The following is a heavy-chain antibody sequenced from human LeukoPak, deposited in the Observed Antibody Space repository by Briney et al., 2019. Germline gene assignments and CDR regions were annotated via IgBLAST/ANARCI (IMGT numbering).Heavy chain of an antibody. CDR2: ISYDGSNK. Sequence: GRSLRLSCAASGFTFSSYVHWVRQAPGKGLEWVAVISYDGSNKYYADSVKGRFTISRDNSENTLYLQMNSLRAEDTAVYYCARRQRLLWFGELLRDDYYGMDVWGKGTTVTVSS. CDR3: ARRQRLLWFGELLRDDYYGMDV. V-gene: IGHV3-30*04. CDR1: GFTFSSY. D-gene: IGHD3-10*01. J-gene: IGHJ6*04.